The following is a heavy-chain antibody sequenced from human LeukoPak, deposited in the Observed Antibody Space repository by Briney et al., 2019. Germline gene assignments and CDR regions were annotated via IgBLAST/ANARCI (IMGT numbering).Heavy chain of an antibody. CDR1: GGSISSYY. V-gene: IGHV4-59*01. Sequence: SETLSLTCTVSGGSISSYYWSWIRQPPGKGLEWIGYIYYSGSTNYNPSPKSRVTISVDTSKNQFSLKLSSVTAADTAVYYCARDTYHYGSGSQAFDIWGQGTMVTVSS. CDR3: ARDTYHYGSGSQAFDI. D-gene: IGHD3-10*01. CDR2: IYYSGST. J-gene: IGHJ3*02.